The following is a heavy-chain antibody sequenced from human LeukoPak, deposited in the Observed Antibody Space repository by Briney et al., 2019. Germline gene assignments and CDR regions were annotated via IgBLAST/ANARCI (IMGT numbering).Heavy chain of an antibody. V-gene: IGHV3-7*01. CDR3: ARDSYRALEY. CDR1: GFTFSSHW. J-gene: IGHJ4*02. Sequence: GGSLRLSCAASGFTFSSHWMSWVRQAPGKGLEWVAHINQDGSERHYVDSVKGRFTISRDSAENSLYLQMNSLRDEDTAVYYCARDSYRALEYWGQGNLVTVSS. D-gene: IGHD1-14*01. CDR2: INQDGSER.